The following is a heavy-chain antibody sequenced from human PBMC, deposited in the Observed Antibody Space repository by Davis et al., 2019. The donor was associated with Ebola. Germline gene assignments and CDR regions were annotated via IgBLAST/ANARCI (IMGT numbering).Heavy chain of an antibody. CDR3: ARDLGSDWNFPFDS. CDR2: ISSDGSYI. J-gene: IGHJ4*02. V-gene: IGHV3-21*01. Sequence: GGSLRLSCAASGFPFSSYTMNWVRQAPGQGLEWVSSISSDGSYIFYADSAKGRFTISRDNAKNTLYLQMNSLTTEDTAVYYCARDLGSDWNFPFDSWGQGTLVTVSS. D-gene: IGHD1-7*01. CDR1: GFPFSSYT.